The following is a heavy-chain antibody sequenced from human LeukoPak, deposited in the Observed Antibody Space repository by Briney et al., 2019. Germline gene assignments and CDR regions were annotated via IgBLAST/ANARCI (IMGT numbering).Heavy chain of an antibody. V-gene: IGHV3-33*06. J-gene: IGHJ4*02. CDR2: IWYDGSNK. CDR3: AKDRWDTAMVMDY. Sequence: GSLRLSRAASGFTFSSYGMHWVRQAPGKGLEWVAVIWYDGSNKYYADSVKGRFTISRDNSKNTLYLQMNSLRAEDTAVYYCAKDRWDTAMVMDYWGQGTLVTVSS. CDR1: GFTFSSYG. D-gene: IGHD5-18*01.